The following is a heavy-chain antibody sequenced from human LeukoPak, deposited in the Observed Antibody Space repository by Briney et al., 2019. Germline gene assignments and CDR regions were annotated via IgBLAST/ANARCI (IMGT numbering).Heavy chain of an antibody. CDR1: GDSLSNYY. Sequence: SETLSLTCTIFGDSLSNYYWSWIRQPAGKGLEWIVRIQTSGSTHYNPSLKSRVTMSLGTSKNQFSLKLNSLTAADTAVYFCARESCRSVSCYNNWFDPWGQGTLVIVSS. J-gene: IGHJ5*02. D-gene: IGHD2-2*01. V-gene: IGHV4-4*07. CDR3: ARESCRSVSCYNNWFDP. CDR2: IQTSGST.